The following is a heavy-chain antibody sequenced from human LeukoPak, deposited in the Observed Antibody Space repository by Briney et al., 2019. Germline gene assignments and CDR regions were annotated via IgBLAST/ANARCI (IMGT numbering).Heavy chain of an antibody. CDR1: GGTFSSYA. CDR2: IIPILGIA. J-gene: IGHJ5*02. Sequence: SVKVSCRASGGTFSSYAISWVRQAPGQGLEWMGRIIPILGIANYAQKFQGRVTITADKTTSTAYMELSSLRSEDTAVYYCASGLGYWFDPWGQGTLVTVSS. CDR3: ASGLGYWFDP. V-gene: IGHV1-69*04. D-gene: IGHD3-16*01.